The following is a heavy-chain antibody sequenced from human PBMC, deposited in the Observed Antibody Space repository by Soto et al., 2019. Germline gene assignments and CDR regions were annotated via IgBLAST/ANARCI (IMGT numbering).Heavy chain of an antibody. CDR1: GGSISSSGYY. V-gene: IGHV4-39*01. CDR2: INYGGSP. J-gene: IGHJ4*02. CDR3: ARLPHYGDPKAGI. Sequence: PSETLSLTCTVSGGSISSSGYYWGRIRQPPGKGLEWIGSINYGGSPYYNPSLKSRVTISVDTSKNQFSLKLSSVTAADTAVYYCARLPHYGDPKAGIWGRGTLVTVSS. D-gene: IGHD4-17*01.